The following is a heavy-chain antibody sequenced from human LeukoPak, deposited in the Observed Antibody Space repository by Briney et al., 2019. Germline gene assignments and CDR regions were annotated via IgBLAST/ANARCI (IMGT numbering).Heavy chain of an antibody. V-gene: IGHV4-61*02. Sequence: SQTLSLTCTVSGGSISSGSYYWSWIRQPAGKGLEWIGRIYTSGSTNYNPSLKSRVTISVDTSKNQFSLKLSSVTVAGTAVYYCARVYYDSSGDSAFDIWGQGTMVTVSS. CDR1: GGSISSGSYY. D-gene: IGHD3-22*01. J-gene: IGHJ3*02. CDR3: ARVYYDSSGDSAFDI. CDR2: IYTSGST.